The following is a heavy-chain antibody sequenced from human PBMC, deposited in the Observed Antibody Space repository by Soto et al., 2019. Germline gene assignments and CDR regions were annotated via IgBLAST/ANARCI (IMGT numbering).Heavy chain of an antibody. J-gene: IGHJ4*02. CDR1: GFTFSDYY. CDR2: ISSSGSTI. D-gene: IGHD3-10*01. Sequence: GGSLRLSCAASGFTFSDYYMSWIRQAPGKGLEWVSYISSSGSTIYYADSVKGRFTISRDNAKNSLYLQMNSLRAEDTAVYYCASLLLWSYFDYWGQGTLVTVSS. V-gene: IGHV3-11*01. CDR3: ASLLLWSYFDY.